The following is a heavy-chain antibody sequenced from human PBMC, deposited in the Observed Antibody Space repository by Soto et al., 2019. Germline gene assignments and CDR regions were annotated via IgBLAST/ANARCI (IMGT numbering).Heavy chain of an antibody. D-gene: IGHD2-15*01. Sequence: QVQLVQSGAEVKKPGASVKVSCKASGYTFTSYGISWVRQAPGQGLEWMGWISAYNGNTNYAQKLQGRVTMTTDTSTSTAYMELRSLRSDDTAVYYCARATKGYCSGGSCYPRYAFDIWGQGTMVTVSS. CDR2: ISAYNGNT. CDR3: ARATKGYCSGGSCYPRYAFDI. V-gene: IGHV1-18*01. J-gene: IGHJ3*02. CDR1: GYTFTSYG.